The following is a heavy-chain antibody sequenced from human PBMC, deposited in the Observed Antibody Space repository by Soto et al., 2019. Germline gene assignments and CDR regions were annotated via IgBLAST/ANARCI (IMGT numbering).Heavy chain of an antibody. D-gene: IGHD6-13*01. J-gene: IGHJ4*02. Sequence: PSETLSLTCTVSGGSISSGGYYWSWIRQHPGKGLEWIGYIYYSGSTYYNPSLKSRVTISVGTSKNQFSLKLSSVTAADTAVYYCARTGQPLVDEPNYYFDYWGQGTLVTVSS. CDR2: IYYSGST. V-gene: IGHV4-31*03. CDR1: GGSISSGGYY. CDR3: ARTGQPLVDEPNYYFDY.